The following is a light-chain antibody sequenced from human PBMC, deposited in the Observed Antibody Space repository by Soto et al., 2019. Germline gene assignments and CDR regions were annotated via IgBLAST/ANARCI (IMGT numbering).Light chain of an antibody. CDR3: QQRSKWVT. V-gene: IGKV3-11*01. J-gene: IGKJ4*01. CDR2: DAI. Sequence: EIVLTQSPATLSLSPGERATLSFRASQSISSYLAWYQQKPGQAPRLLIYDAINRATGIPARFSGSGSGTDFTLTIISLEPEDFGVYYCQQRSKWVTFGRGTKVDIK. CDR1: QSISSY.